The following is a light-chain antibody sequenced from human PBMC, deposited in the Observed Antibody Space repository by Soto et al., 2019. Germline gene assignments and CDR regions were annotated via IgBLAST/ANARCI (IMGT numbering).Light chain of an antibody. CDR1: QSISSW. V-gene: IGKV1-5*03. CDR2: KAS. J-gene: IGKJ3*01. Sequence: DIQMTQSPSTLSASVGDRVTITCRASQSISSWLAWYQQKPGKAPNLLIYKASSLESGVPSRFSGSGSETEFTLTISSLQPDDFATYYCQQYKSYSATFGPGTKVDIK. CDR3: QQYKSYSAT.